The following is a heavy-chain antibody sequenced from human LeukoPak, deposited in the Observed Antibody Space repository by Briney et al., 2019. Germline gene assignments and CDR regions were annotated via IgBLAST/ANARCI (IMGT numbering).Heavy chain of an antibody. CDR1: AFTFSTHW. Sequence: GGSLRLSCSASAFTFSTHWMSWVRQSPGKGLEWVANVKHDGSEKYYVDSVKGRFTISRDNAKNSLFLQMNTLRDEDTAVYYCERDQWISGVVINGPKDYWGQGTLVTVSS. CDR2: VKHDGSEK. D-gene: IGHD3-3*01. J-gene: IGHJ4*02. V-gene: IGHV3-7*01. CDR3: ERDQWISGVVINGPKDY.